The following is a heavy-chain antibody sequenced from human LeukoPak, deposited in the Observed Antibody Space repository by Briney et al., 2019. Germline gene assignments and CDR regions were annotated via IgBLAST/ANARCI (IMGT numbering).Heavy chain of an antibody. CDR2: IKSKTDGGTT. J-gene: IGHJ4*02. CDR3: TTGGGVGARPY. V-gene: IGHV3-15*01. CDR1: GFTFSNAW. Sequence: SGGSLRLSCAASGFTFSNAWMSWVRQAPGKGLEWVVRIKSKTDGGTTDYAAPVKGRFTISRDDSKNTLYLQMNSLKTEDTAVYYCTTGGGVGARPYWGQGTLVTVSS. D-gene: IGHD1-26*01.